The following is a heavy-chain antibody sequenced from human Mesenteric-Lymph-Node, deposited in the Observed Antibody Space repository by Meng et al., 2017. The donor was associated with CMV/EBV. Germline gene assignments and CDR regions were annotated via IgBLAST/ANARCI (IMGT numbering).Heavy chain of an antibody. CDR3: TRGHYGSPDY. CDR2: ISSSSSTI. Sequence: GGSLRLSCAASGFTFSSYSMNWVRQAPGKGLEWVSYISSSSSTIYYADSVKGRFTISRDNAKNMLFLQMNSLRAEDTAVYYCTRGHYGSPDYWGQGTLVTVSS. V-gene: IGHV3-48*04. D-gene: IGHD3-3*02. CDR1: GFTFSSYS. J-gene: IGHJ4*02.